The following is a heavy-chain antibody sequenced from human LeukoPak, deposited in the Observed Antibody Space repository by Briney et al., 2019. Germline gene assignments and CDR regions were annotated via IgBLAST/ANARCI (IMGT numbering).Heavy chain of an antibody. Sequence: ASVKVSCKASVYTFTGYYMHWVRQAPGQGLEWMGWSNPNSCGTNYAQKFQGRVTITRDTSISTAYMELSRLRSDDTAVYYCARELEGYYYDLDYWGQGTLVTVSS. D-gene: IGHD3-22*01. CDR2: SNPNSCGT. J-gene: IGHJ4*02. CDR1: VYTFTGYY. V-gene: IGHV1-2*02. CDR3: ARELEGYYYDLDY.